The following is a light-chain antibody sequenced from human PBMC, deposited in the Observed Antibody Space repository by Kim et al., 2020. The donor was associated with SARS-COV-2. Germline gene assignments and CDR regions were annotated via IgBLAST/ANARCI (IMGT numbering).Light chain of an antibody. CDR2: GAS. CDR3: QQYNDWPPGDT. CDR1: QSVSSN. Sequence: EIVMTQSPVTLSVSPGERATLSCRASQSVSSNLAWYQQKPGQAPRLLIYGASTRATGTPARFSGSGSGTEFTLTISSLQSEDFALYYCQQYNDWPPGDTFDQGTKLEI. J-gene: IGKJ2*01. V-gene: IGKV3-15*01.